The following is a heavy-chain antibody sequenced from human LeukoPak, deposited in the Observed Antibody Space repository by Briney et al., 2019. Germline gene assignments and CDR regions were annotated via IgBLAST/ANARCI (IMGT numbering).Heavy chain of an antibody. CDR3: ARETLRTGYGDYVVAFDI. D-gene: IGHD4-17*01. CDR1: GYTFTSYG. CDR2: ISAYNGNT. V-gene: IGHV1-18*01. Sequence: GASVKVSCKASGYTFTSYGISWVRQAPGQGLEWMGWISAYNGNTNYAQKLQGRVTMTTDTSTSTAYMELRSLRSDDTAVYYCARETLRTGYGDYVVAFDIWGQGTMVTVSS. J-gene: IGHJ3*02.